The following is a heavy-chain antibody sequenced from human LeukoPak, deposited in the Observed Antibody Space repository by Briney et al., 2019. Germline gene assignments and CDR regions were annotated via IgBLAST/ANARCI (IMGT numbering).Heavy chain of an antibody. CDR1: GYTFAGNY. D-gene: IGHD5-24*01. J-gene: IGHJ4*02. CDR2: INPNSGGT. V-gene: IGHV1-2*06. CDR3: AREGDGFNSWAYFDY. Sequence: ASVKVFCKTSGYTFAGNYMHWVRQAPGQGLEWIGRINPNSGGTNLAQKFQGRVTMTRDTPISTAYMELSRLRSDDTAVYYCAREGDGFNSWAYFDYWGQETLVTVSS.